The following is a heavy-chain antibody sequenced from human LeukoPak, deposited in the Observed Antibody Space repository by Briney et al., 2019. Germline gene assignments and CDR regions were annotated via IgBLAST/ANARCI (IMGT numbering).Heavy chain of an antibody. CDR2: INRNGGST. J-gene: IGHJ5*02. D-gene: IGHD6-19*01. V-gene: IGHV3-20*04. CDR1: GFTFDDYG. CDR3: ARGDSSGWYYWFDP. Sequence: GGSLRLSCAVSGFTFDDYGMSWVRHAPGKGLEWVSGINRNGGSTGYADSVKGRFTISRDNAKNSLHLQMNSLRAEDTALYYCARGDSSGWYYWFDPWGQGTLVTVSS.